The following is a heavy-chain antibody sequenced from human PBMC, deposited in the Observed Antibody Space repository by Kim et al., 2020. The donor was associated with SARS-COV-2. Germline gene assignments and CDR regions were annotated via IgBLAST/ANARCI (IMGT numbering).Heavy chain of an antibody. V-gene: IGHV3-30*07. D-gene: IGHD4-17*01. CDR3: ARVAAPNGGYYYYGMDV. Sequence: VKGRFTISRDNSKNTLYLQMNSLRAEDTAVYYCARVAAPNGGYYYYGMDVWGQGTTITVSS. J-gene: IGHJ6*02.